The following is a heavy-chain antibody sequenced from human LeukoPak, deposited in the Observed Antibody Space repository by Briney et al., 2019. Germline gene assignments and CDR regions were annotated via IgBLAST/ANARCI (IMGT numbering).Heavy chain of an antibody. CDR3: ARGDDRYFDWYPFDY. J-gene: IGHJ4*02. CDR2: IYHSGST. V-gene: IGHV4-38-2*02. CDR1: GYSISSGYY. D-gene: IGHD3-9*01. Sequence: SETLSLTCTVSGYSISSGYYWGWIRQPPGKWLKWIGNIYHSGSTYYNPSLKSRVTISVDTSKNQFSLKLSSVTAADTAVYYCARGDDRYFDWYPFDYWGQGTLVTVSS.